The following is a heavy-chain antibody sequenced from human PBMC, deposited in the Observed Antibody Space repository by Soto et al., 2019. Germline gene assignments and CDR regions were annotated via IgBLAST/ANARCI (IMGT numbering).Heavy chain of an antibody. CDR3: ARDGFNCSSTSCYERYYYYGMDV. D-gene: IGHD2-2*01. CDR1: GYTFTSYY. Sequence: RASVKVSCKASGYTFTSYYMHWVRQAPGQGLEWMGIINPSGGSTSYAQKFQGRVTMTRDTSTSTVYMELSSLRSEDTAVYYCARDGFNCSSTSCYERYYYYGMDVWGQGTTVTVSS. J-gene: IGHJ6*02. CDR2: INPSGGST. V-gene: IGHV1-46*01.